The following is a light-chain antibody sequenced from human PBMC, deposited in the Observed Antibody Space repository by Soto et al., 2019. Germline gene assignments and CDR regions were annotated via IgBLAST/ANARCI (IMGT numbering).Light chain of an antibody. CDR3: QQFNNSPLT. V-gene: IGKV3-20*01. CDR1: QSLRNNY. Sequence: EIVLTQSPGTLSLSPGERATLSCRASQSLRNNYLAWYQQKPGQTPRLLIHSASSRATGTPDRFSGSGSGTDFTLTISRLEPEDFAVYYCQQFNNSPLTFGGGTKVEIK. CDR2: SAS. J-gene: IGKJ4*01.